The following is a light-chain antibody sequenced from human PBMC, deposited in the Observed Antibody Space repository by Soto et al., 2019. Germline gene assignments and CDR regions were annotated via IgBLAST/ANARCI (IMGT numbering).Light chain of an antibody. CDR3: QQYNTYPLT. CDR1: QSISTW. J-gene: IGKJ4*01. CDR2: KAS. V-gene: IGKV1-5*03. Sequence: DIQMTQSPSTLSASVVDRVTITCRASQSISTWLAWFHQKPGKAPKHLIYKASSLESGVPSRFSGSGSGTEFTLTISSLQPDDFATYYCQQYNTYPLTFGGGTKVDIK.